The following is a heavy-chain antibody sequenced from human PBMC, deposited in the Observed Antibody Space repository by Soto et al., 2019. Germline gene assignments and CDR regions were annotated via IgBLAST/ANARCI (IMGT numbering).Heavy chain of an antibody. CDR1: GGSVSGGSYY. CDR3: ATSPTYVFWGGEPYYNGMDV. D-gene: IGHD3-3*01. Sequence: QVQLQESGPGRVKPSETLSLTCTVSGGSVSGGSYYWSWIRQSPGKGLEWIGYIYNTGTTKYNATTRSRVTISVDTSKNQFSLRLNSVTAADTAVYFCATSPTYVFWGGEPYYNGMDVWGPGTTVPVPS. J-gene: IGHJ6*02. CDR2: IYNTGTT. V-gene: IGHV4-61*01.